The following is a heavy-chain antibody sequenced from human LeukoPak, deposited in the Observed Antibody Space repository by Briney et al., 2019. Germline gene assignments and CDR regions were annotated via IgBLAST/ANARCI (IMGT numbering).Heavy chain of an antibody. Sequence: GGSLRLSCAASGFTFSSYWMSWVRQAPGKGLEWVSNIKQDGSEKFYVDSVKGRFTISRDNAKNSLYLQMNSLRAEDTAVYYCARAPYGDYAFDIWGQGTMVTVSS. CDR3: ARAPYGDYAFDI. D-gene: IGHD4-17*01. CDR2: IKQDGSEK. CDR1: GFTFSSYW. J-gene: IGHJ3*02. V-gene: IGHV3-7*01.